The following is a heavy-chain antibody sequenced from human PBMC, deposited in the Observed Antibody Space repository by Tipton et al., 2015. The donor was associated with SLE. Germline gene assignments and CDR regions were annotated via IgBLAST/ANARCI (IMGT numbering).Heavy chain of an antibody. CDR2: ISGSGGST. V-gene: IGHV3-23*01. CDR1: GFTFSSYW. D-gene: IGHD6-19*01. Sequence: GSLRLSCAASGFTFSSYWMSWVRQAPGKGLEWVSAISGSGGSTYYADSVKGRFTISRDNSKNTLYLQMNSLRAEDTAVYYCAKGVAVAGDYFDYWGQGTLVTVSS. CDR3: AKGVAVAGDYFDY. J-gene: IGHJ4*02.